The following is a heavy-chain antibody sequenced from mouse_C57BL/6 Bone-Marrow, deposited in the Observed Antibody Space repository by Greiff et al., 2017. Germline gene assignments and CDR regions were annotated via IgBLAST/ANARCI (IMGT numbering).Heavy chain of an antibody. CDR1: GFNIKDDY. Sequence: EVKLMESGAELVRPGASVKLSCTASGFNIKDDYMHWVKQRPEQGLEWIGWIVPENGDTEYASKFQGKATITADTSSNTAYLQLSSLTSEYTAVYYCTPYYFGSSYGYWGQGTTLPVSS. V-gene: IGHV14-4*01. D-gene: IGHD1-1*01. CDR2: IVPENGDT. CDR3: TPYYFGSSYGY. J-gene: IGHJ2*01.